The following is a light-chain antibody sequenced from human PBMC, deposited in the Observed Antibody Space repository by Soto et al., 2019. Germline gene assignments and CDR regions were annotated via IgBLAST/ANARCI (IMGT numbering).Light chain of an antibody. CDR3: QQYNNWPPRYT. V-gene: IGKV3D-15*01. CDR2: DAS. Sequence: EVVMTQPPDTLSVSPGERATLSCRASQNINSNLAWYQQKPGQAPRLLIYDASIRATGIPARFSGSGSGTEFALTIASLESEDFAVYYCQQYNNWPPRYTFGQGTKLEIK. CDR1: QNINSN. J-gene: IGKJ2*01.